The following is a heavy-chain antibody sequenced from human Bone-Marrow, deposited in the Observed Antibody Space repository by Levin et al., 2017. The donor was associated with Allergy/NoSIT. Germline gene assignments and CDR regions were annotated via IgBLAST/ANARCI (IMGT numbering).Heavy chain of an antibody. J-gene: IGHJ5*02. Sequence: GASVKVSCKASGYTFTGYYMHWVRQAPGQGLEWMGRINPNSGGTNYAQKFQGRVTMTRDTSISTAYMELSRLRSDDTAVYYCAGQLPAVHMFDPWGQGTLVTVSS. CDR2: INPNSGGT. D-gene: IGHD6-6*01. CDR1: GYTFTGYY. CDR3: AGQLPAVHMFDP. V-gene: IGHV1-2*06.